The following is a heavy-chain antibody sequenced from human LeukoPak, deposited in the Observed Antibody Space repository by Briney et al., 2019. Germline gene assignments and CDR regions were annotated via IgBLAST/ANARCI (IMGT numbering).Heavy chain of an antibody. J-gene: IGHJ4*02. V-gene: IGHV3-7*01. D-gene: IGHD3-3*01. CDR3: ARDGSGGVVIIID. Sequence: GGSLRLSCAASGFTFSRYWMRWVRQAPGKGREWVAKIKQEGSEKYYVDSVKRRFTISRDNAKNSLYLQMNSLRAEDTAVYYCARDGSGGVVIIIDWGQGTLVTVSS. CDR2: IKQEGSEK. CDR1: GFTFSRYW.